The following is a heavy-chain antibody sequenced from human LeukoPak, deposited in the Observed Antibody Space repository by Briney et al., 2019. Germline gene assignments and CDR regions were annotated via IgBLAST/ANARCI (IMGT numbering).Heavy chain of an antibody. D-gene: IGHD6-13*01. V-gene: IGHV3-53*05. CDR2: IYSGGST. J-gene: IGHJ4*02. Sequence: GGSLRLSCAASGFTVSSNYMSWVRQAPGKGLEWVSVIYSGGSTYYADSVKGRFTISRDNSKNTLYLQINSLRAEDTAVYHCAKDEAAAGVDFDYWGQGTLVTVYS. CDR1: GFTVSSNY. CDR3: AKDEAAAGVDFDY.